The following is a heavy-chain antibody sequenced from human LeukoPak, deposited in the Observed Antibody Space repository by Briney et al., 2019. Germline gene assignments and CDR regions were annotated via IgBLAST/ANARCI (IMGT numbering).Heavy chain of an antibody. CDR3: TTQASLDGYPD. CDR2: IKSKTDGGTT. CDR1: GFTFSDYY. J-gene: IGHJ4*02. D-gene: IGHD5-24*01. Sequence: PGGSLRLSCAASGFTFSDYYMSWIRQAPGKGLEWVGRIKSKTDGGTTDYAAPVKGRFTISRDDSKNTLYLQMNSLKTEDTAVYYCTTQASLDGYPDWGQGTLVTVSS. V-gene: IGHV3-15*01.